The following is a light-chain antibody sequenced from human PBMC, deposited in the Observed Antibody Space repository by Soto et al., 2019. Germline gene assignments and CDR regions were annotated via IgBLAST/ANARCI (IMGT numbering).Light chain of an antibody. CDR3: QQRSSWPRS. V-gene: IGKV3-11*01. CDR2: DAS. Sequence: IVLTQSPATLSLSPGERATLSCRASQSVSNYLVWYQQKPGQAPRLLIYDASNRVTGIPDRCSGSGSGTDFTLTISSLEPEDFAVYYCQQRSSWPRSFGQGTRLDI. CDR1: QSVSNY. J-gene: IGKJ5*01.